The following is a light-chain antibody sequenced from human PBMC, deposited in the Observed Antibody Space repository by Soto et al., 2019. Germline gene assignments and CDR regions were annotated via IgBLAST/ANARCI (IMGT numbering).Light chain of an antibody. V-gene: IGKV3-15*01. CDR1: QSVSSN. J-gene: IGKJ1*01. CDR3: QQYNNWPKK. CDR2: GAS. Sequence: EIGVTPSPSTLSVSPGARATLSCMASQSVSSNLAWYQQKPGQAPRRLIYGASTRATGIPARFSGSGSATELTLTISSLQSEDFAVYYCQQYNNWPKKFGQGTKV.